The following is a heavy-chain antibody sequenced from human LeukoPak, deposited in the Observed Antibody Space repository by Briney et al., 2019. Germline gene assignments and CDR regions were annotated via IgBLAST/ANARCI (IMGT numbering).Heavy chain of an antibody. CDR1: GGSISSGDYY. J-gene: IGHJ4*02. Sequence: SETLSLTCTVSGGSISSGDYYWSWIRQPPGKGLEWIGYIYYSGSTYYNPSLKSRVTISVDTSKNQFSLKLSSVTAADTAVYYCARAAGIPLYYFDYWGQGTLVTVSS. V-gene: IGHV4-30-4*02. CDR2: IYYSGST. CDR3: ARAAGIPLYYFDY. D-gene: IGHD2-2*02.